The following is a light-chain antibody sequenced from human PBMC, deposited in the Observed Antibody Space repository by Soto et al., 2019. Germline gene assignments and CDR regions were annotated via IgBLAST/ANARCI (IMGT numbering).Light chain of an antibody. CDR1: QSISSW. CDR2: KAS. J-gene: IGKJ1*01. CDR3: QQYNSYPWT. Sequence: DIQMTQSPSTLSASVGDRVTITCRASQSISSWLAWYQQKPGKAPKLLISKASSLESGVPSRFSGRGSGTEFTLTISSLQPDDFATYCCQQYNSYPWTFGQGTKVEIK. V-gene: IGKV1-5*03.